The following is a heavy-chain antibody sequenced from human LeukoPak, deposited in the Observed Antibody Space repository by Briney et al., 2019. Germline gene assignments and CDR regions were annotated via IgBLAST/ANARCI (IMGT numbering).Heavy chain of an antibody. D-gene: IGHD3-22*01. Sequence: SETLSLTCTVSGGSISSGDYYWSWIRQHPGRGLEWIGYIYYSGSTYYNPSLKSRVTISVDTSKNQFSLKLSSVTAADTAVYYCARGYGDSSGYYNYWGQGTLVTVSS. J-gene: IGHJ4*02. CDR3: ARGYGDSSGYYNY. CDR2: IYYSGST. CDR1: GGSISSGDYY. V-gene: IGHV4-31*03.